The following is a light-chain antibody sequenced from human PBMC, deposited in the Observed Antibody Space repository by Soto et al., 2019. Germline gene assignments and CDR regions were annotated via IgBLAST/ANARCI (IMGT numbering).Light chain of an antibody. CDR3: QQSYSTPPYT. J-gene: IGKJ2*01. V-gene: IGKV1-39*01. Sequence: DIPMTQSPSSLSASVGDSVTIACRASQSINKNLNWYQQKPGKAPTLLIYAASSLQSGVPSRFSGSGSGTYFTLTISSLQPEDFVTYYCQQSYSTPPYTFGQGTKLEIK. CDR1: QSINKN. CDR2: AAS.